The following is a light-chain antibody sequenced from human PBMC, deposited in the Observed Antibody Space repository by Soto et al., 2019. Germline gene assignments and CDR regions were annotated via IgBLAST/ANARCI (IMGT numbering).Light chain of an antibody. CDR2: GAS. J-gene: IGKJ5*01. Sequence: EIVLTQSPGTLSLSPGEKATLSCRASQSVTSNYLAWYQQKPGRAHRLLIYGASSRATGIPARFSGSGSGTDFTLTISSLEPEDFAVYYCQQRSNWPPITFGQGTRLEIK. CDR3: QQRSNWPPIT. CDR1: QSVTSNY. V-gene: IGKV3D-20*02.